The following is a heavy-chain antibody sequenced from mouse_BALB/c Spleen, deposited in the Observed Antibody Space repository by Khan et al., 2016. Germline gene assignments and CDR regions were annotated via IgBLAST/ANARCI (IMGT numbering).Heavy chain of an antibody. CDR2: ISYSGST. CDR1: GYSITSDYA. J-gene: IGHJ1*01. V-gene: IGHV3-2*02. Sequence: VQLQQSGPGLVKPSQSLSLTCTVTGYSITSDYAWNWIRQFPGNKLEWMGYISYSGSTSYNPSLKSRISITRDTSKNQFFLQLNSVTTEDTATYYCAHYYGSSHWYFDVWGAGTTVTVSS. D-gene: IGHD1-1*01. CDR3: AHYYGSSHWYFDV.